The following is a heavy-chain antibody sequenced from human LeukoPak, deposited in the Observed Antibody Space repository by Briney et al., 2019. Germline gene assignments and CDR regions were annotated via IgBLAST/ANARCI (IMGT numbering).Heavy chain of an antibody. Sequence: KPSETLSLTCTVSGVSISSYYWSWIRQPPGKGLEWIGYIYYSGSTNYNPFLKSRVTISVDTSKNQFSLKLSSVTAADTAVYYCARGSADMIIGGTYYFDYWGQGTLVTVSS. V-gene: IGHV4-59*01. CDR2: IYYSGST. CDR1: GVSISSYY. J-gene: IGHJ4*02. CDR3: ARGSADMIIGGTYYFDY. D-gene: IGHD3-22*01.